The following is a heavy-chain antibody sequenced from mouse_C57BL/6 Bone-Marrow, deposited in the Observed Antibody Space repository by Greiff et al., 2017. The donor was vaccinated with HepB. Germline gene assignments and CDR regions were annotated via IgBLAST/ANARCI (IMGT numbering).Heavy chain of an antibody. Sequence: QVQLQQPGAELVRPGTSVKLSCKATGYTFTSYWMHWVKQRPGQGLEWIGVIDPSDSYTNYNQKFKGKATLTVDTSSSTAYMQLSSLTSEASAVYYCARPVLYLLWYFDYWGQGTTLTVSS. J-gene: IGHJ2*01. D-gene: IGHD2-1*01. V-gene: IGHV1-59*01. CDR3: ARPVLYLLWYFDY. CDR2: IDPSDSYT. CDR1: GYTFTSYW.